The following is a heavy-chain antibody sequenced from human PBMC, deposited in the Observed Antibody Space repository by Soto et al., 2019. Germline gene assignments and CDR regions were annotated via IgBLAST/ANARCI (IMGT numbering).Heavy chain of an antibody. CDR2: INHSGST. D-gene: IGHD3-10*01. CDR3: ARGAITLVRGVIISYYYYYYGMDV. J-gene: IGHJ6*02. V-gene: IGHV4-34*01. Sequence: SETLSLTCAVYGGSFSGYYWRWIRQPPGKGLEWIGEINHSGSTNYNVSLKSRVTISVDTSKNQFSLKLSSVTAADTAVYYCARGAITLVRGVIISYYYYYYGMDVWGQGTTVTVSS. CDR1: GGSFSGYY.